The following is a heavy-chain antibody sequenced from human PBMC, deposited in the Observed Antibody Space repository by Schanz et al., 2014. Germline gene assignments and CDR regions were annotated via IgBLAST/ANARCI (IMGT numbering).Heavy chain of an antibody. V-gene: IGHV3-30*04. CDR2: IAYEGSKK. CDR3: ARDRGSAVGHQYYGMDV. CDR1: GFTFNDYA. D-gene: IGHD6-19*01. J-gene: IGHJ6*02. Sequence: QVQLVESGGGVVQPGRSLKLSCAASGFTFNDYAMHWVRQAPGKWLEWVTVIAYEGSKKYYPDSVQGRFTISRDNSKNTVYMQMNSLRAEDTALYYCARDRGSAVGHQYYGMDVWGQGNKVTVSS.